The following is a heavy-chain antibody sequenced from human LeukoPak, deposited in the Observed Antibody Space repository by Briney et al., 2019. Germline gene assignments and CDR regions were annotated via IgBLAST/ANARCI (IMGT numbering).Heavy chain of an antibody. V-gene: IGHV1-18*01. CDR1: GYNFTSYG. CDR2: ISAYNGNT. CDR3: ARELGDYLWGSFRYTGIREGVRFDY. J-gene: IGHJ4*02. D-gene: IGHD3-16*02. Sequence: ASVKVSCKASGYNFTSYGITWVRQAPGQGLEWMGWISAYNGNTNYAQKLQGRVTMTTDTSTSTAYMELRSLRSDDTAVCYCARELGDYLWGSFRYTGIREGVRFDYWGQGTPVTVSS.